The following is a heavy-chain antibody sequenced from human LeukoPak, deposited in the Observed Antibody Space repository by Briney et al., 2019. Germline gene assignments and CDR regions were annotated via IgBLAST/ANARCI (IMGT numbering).Heavy chain of an antibody. J-gene: IGHJ4*02. Sequence: GGSLRLSCAASGFTFSYYWMHWVRQAPGKGLVWVSRISSGGTSTSFADSVKGRFTVSRDNAKNTLYLQMNSLRPEDTAVYYCVRSYRDLTGYYNHFDYWGQGNLVTVSS. D-gene: IGHD3-9*01. CDR1: GFTFSYYW. CDR2: ISSGGTST. V-gene: IGHV3-74*01. CDR3: VRSYRDLTGYYNHFDY.